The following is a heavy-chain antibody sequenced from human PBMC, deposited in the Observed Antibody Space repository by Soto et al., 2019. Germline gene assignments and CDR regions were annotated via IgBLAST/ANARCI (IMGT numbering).Heavy chain of an antibody. CDR1: GDSISSFY. V-gene: IGHV4-59*01. J-gene: IGHJ4*02. D-gene: IGHD5-12*01. CDR2: IYKSEST. Sequence: ETLTLSCPVSGDSISSFYCNWVRQSPGKGLEWIGYIYKSESTKYNPSLQSRVTISADTSKNQFSLRLTSVTAADTAIYYCVTGAGWLPDYWGQGTLVTVYS. CDR3: VTGAGWLPDY.